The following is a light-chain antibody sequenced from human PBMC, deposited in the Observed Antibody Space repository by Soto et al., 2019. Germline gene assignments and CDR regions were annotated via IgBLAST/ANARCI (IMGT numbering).Light chain of an antibody. Sequence: QSALTQPASVSASPGQSITLPCTGTSSDVGGYDYVSWYQQHPGKAPKLIIYQVTNRPSGVSNRFSGSKSGNTASLTISGLQPEDEAHYYCSSYTSTEIGVFGGGTKLTVL. CDR3: SSYTSTEIGV. CDR2: QVT. V-gene: IGLV2-14*01. CDR1: SSDVGGYDY. J-gene: IGLJ3*02.